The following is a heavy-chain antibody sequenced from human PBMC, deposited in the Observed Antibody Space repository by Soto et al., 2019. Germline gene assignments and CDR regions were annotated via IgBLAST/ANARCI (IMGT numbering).Heavy chain of an antibody. CDR2: ISSSSSTI. V-gene: IGHV3-48*02. J-gene: IGHJ6*02. CDR3: AREDTAMKDDYYYYGMDV. CDR1: GFTFSSYS. D-gene: IGHD5-18*01. Sequence: PGGSLRLSCAASGFTFSSYSMNWVRQAPGKGLEWVSYISSSSSTIYYADSVKGRFTISRDNAKNSLYLQMNSLRDEDTAVYYCAREDTAMKDDYYYYGMDVWGQGTTVTVSS.